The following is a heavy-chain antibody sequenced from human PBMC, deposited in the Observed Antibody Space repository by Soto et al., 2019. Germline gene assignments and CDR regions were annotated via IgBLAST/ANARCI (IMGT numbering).Heavy chain of an antibody. CDR3: ARTMVGTSFDAFDI. D-gene: IGHD1-1*01. Sequence: GESLKISCKGSGYSFTSYWIGWVRQMPGKGLEWMGIIYPGDSATRYSPSFQGQVTILAAKSISTAYLQWSSLKAADTAMYYCARTMVGTSFDAFDIWGQGTMVTVSS. CDR2: IYPGDSAT. CDR1: GYSFTSYW. J-gene: IGHJ3*02. V-gene: IGHV5-51*01.